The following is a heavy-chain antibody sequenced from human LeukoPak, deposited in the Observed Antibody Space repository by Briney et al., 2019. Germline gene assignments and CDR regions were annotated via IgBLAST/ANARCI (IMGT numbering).Heavy chain of an antibody. Sequence: SETLSLTCTVSGGSISSDYWSWIRQPPGKGLEWIGYISHGGTTSYNPSLQSRVTISVDTSKNQFSLKVTSVTAAVTAVYYCARRVTSSGWYRDDSWGQGTLVTVSS. J-gene: IGHJ4*02. V-gene: IGHV4-59*08. D-gene: IGHD6-19*01. CDR3: ARRVTSSGWYRDDS. CDR1: GGSISSDY. CDR2: ISHGGTT.